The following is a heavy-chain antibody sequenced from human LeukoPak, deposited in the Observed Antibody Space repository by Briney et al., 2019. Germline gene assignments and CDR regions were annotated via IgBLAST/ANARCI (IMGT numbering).Heavy chain of an antibody. D-gene: IGHD3-10*01. V-gene: IGHV3-48*03. J-gene: IGHJ6*03. CDR1: GFTFSSYE. CDR2: ISSSGNTI. Sequence: PGGSLRLSCAASGFTFSSYEMNWVRQAPGKGLEWVSYISSSGNTIYYADSVKGRFTISRDNAKNSLYLQMNNLRADDAAVYYCARSGGDVTMVRGVIITPPYNYYMDVWGKGTTVTISS. CDR3: ARSGGDVTMVRGVIITPPYNYYMDV.